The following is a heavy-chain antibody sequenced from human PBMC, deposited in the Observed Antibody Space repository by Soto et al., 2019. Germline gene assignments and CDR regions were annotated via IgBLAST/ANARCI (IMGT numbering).Heavy chain of an antibody. V-gene: IGHV4-59*02. CDR3: ARAPGLGVANIDY. D-gene: IGHD6-19*01. CDR1: GGSVTGFY. J-gene: IGHJ4*02. Sequence: KTSETLSLACTVSGGSVTGFYWSWIRQPPGKRLEWIGYIFHSGSSNYNPSLKSRVTISVDTSKSQVSLRLTSVTAADTAVYYCARAPGLGVANIDYWGRGTLVTVYS. CDR2: IFHSGSS.